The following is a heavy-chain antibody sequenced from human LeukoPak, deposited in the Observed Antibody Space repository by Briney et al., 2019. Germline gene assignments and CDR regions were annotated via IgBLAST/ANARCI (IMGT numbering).Heavy chain of an antibody. CDR3: ARGSRGDGAAFDI. V-gene: IGHV4-59*01. Sequence: SETLSLTCTVSGGSISSYYWSWIRQPPGKGLGWIGYIYYNGTTKYNPSLKSRVTISVDTSKNQFSLRLSSVTAADAAVYYCARGSRGDGAAFDIWGQGTMVTVSS. J-gene: IGHJ3*02. D-gene: IGHD5-24*01. CDR2: IYYNGTT. CDR1: GGSISSYY.